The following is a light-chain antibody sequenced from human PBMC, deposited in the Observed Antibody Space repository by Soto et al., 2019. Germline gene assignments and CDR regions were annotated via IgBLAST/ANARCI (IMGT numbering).Light chain of an antibody. CDR1: QGISQD. CDR3: QQYYSLPYT. J-gene: IGKJ2*01. Sequence: DIQMSQSPSSLSASVGDRVTITCQASQGISQDLNWYQQKPGKAPKLLMYAASNLETGVPSRFSGSGSETDFTFTISSLQPEDIATYHCQQYYSLPYTFGQGTKLEI. V-gene: IGKV1-33*01. CDR2: AAS.